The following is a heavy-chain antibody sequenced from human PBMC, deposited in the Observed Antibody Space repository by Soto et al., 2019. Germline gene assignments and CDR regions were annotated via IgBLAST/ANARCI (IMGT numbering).Heavy chain of an antibody. CDR2: IYPGDSDT. J-gene: IGHJ6*02. CDR1: GYSFTSYW. CDR3: ARRKMVRGVIRGLDV. V-gene: IGHV5-51*01. Sequence: GESLKISCKGSGYSFTSYWIGWVRQMPGKGLEWMGIIYPGDSDTRYSPSFQGQVTISADKSISTAYLQWSSLKASDTAMYYCARRKMVRGVIRGLDVWGQGTMVTVSS. D-gene: IGHD3-10*01.